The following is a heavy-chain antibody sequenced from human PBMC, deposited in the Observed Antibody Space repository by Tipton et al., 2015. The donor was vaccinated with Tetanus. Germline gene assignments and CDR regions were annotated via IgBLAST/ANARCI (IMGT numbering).Heavy chain of an antibody. CDR2: IKEDGSET. V-gene: IGHV3-7*03. D-gene: IGHD3-22*01. CDR3: ARDSDDSSGYYYYYYGMDV. Sequence: SSSSSYWGWIRQAPGKGLEWVANIKEDGSETNYVDSVKGRFTISRDNSKNTLYLQMNSLRAEDTAVYYCARDSDDSSGYYYYYYGMDVWGQGTTVTVSS. J-gene: IGHJ6*02. CDR1: SSSSSY.